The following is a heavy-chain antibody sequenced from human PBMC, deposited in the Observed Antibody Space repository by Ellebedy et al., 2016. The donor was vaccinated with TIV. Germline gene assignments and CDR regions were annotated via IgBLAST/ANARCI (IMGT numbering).Heavy chain of an antibody. CDR3: AKALDYGDGYGMNV. CDR1: GFTFSNYG. V-gene: IGHV3-30*18. D-gene: IGHD4-17*01. Sequence: GESLKISCAASGFTFSNYGMHWVRQAPGKGLEWVAVISYDGSNKNYADSVKGRFTISRDNSKNTLYLQMNSLRAEDTAVYYCAKALDYGDGYGMNVWGQGTTVTVSS. CDR2: ISYDGSNK. J-gene: IGHJ6*02.